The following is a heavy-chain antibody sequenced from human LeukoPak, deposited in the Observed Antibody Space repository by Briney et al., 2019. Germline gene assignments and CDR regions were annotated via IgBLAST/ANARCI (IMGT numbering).Heavy chain of an antibody. CDR3: ARGGCGGDCYSLMYYYYYMDV. J-gene: IGHJ6*03. V-gene: IGHV3-30*02. CDR1: GFTFSSYG. D-gene: IGHD2-21*02. Sequence: GSLRLSCAASGFTFSSYGMHWVRQAPGKGLEWVAFIRYDGSNKYYADSVKGRFTISRDNSKNTLYLQMNSLRAEDTAVYYCARGGCGGDCYSLMYYYYYMDVWGKGTTVTISS. CDR2: IRYDGSNK.